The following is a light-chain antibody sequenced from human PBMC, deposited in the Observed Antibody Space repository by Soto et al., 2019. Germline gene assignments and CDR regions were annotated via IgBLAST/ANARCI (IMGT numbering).Light chain of an antibody. CDR2: EVS. CDR1: SSDVGGYNY. Sequence: QSALTQPASVSGSPGQSITISCTGTSSDVGGYNYVSWYQQHPGKVPKLMIYEVSNRPSGVSHRFSGSKSGNTASLTISGLQAEDEADYYCNSYTSSSTVVFGGGTKLTVL. J-gene: IGLJ2*01. CDR3: NSYTSSSTVV. V-gene: IGLV2-14*01.